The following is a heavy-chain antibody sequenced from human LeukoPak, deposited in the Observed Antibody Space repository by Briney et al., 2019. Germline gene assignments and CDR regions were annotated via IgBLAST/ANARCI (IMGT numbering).Heavy chain of an antibody. V-gene: IGHV3-30*04. CDR1: GYTFSSYA. J-gene: IGHJ4*02. Sequence: GGSLRLSCADSGYTFSSYAMHWVRQAPGKGLEWVALISYDGSRKYLADSVKGRFTISRDNSKNTLYLQMDSLRAEDTAVYYCAAGREGAVTRILEYWGQGTLVTVSS. D-gene: IGHD4-17*01. CDR2: ISYDGSRK. CDR3: AAGREGAVTRILEY.